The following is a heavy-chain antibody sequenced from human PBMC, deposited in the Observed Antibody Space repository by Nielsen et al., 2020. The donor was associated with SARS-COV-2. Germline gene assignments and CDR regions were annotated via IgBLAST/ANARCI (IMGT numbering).Heavy chain of an antibody. CDR3: ARAPYDFWSGYYTQSHFDY. V-gene: IGHV1-69*13. Sequence: SVKVSCKASGYTFTSHGISWVRQAPGQGLEWMGGIIPIFGTANYAQKFQGRVTITADESTSTAYMELSSLRSEDTAVYYCARAPYDFWSGYYTQSHFDYWGQGTLVTVSS. CDR1: GYTFTSHG. D-gene: IGHD3-3*01. J-gene: IGHJ4*02. CDR2: IIPIFGTA.